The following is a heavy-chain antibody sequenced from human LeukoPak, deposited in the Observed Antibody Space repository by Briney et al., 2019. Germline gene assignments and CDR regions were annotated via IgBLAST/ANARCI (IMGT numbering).Heavy chain of an antibody. Sequence: SETLSLTCAVYGGSFSGYYWSWIRQPPGKGLEWIGEINHSGSTNYNPSLKSRVTISVDTSKNQFSLKLSSVTAADTAVYYCARELSGSYYRDYWGQGTLVTVSS. CDR3: ARELSGSYYRDY. CDR1: GGSFSGYY. V-gene: IGHV4-34*01. D-gene: IGHD1-26*01. CDR2: INHSGST. J-gene: IGHJ4*02.